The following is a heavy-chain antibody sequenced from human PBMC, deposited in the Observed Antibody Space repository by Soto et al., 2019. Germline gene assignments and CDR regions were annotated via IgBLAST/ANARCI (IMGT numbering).Heavy chain of an antibody. V-gene: IGHV3-23*01. CDR2: ISGSGGNI. Sequence: EVQLLESGGGLVQPGGSLRLSCVASGLTFSSYAMSWVRQAPGKGLEWVSGISGSGGNIQYADSVKGRFIISGDNSKNTLYLQMNSLRAEDTAVYYCAKRSVFDYWGQGTLVSVSS. J-gene: IGHJ4*02. CDR3: AKRSVFDY. CDR1: GLTFSSYA.